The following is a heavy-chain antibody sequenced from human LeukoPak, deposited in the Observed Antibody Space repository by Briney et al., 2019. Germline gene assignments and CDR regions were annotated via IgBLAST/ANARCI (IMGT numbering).Heavy chain of an antibody. D-gene: IGHD3-10*01. CDR1: GFTFDDYA. CDR2: ISWNSGSI. Sequence: GGSLRLSCAASGFTFDDYAMHWVRQAPGKGLEWVSGISWNSGSIGYADSVKGRFIISRDNSKNTLYLQMNSLRAEDTAVYYCARVYYGSGSLHYYYYYMDVWGKGTTVTISS. V-gene: IGHV3-9*01. J-gene: IGHJ6*03. CDR3: ARVYYGSGSLHYYYYYMDV.